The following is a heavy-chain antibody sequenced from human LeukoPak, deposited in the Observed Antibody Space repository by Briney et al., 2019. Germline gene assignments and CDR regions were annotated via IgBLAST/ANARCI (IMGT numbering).Heavy chain of an antibody. CDR3: ARAGRGRGRSFKTFDY. CDR1: GGSFSGYY. V-gene: IGHV4-34*01. J-gene: IGHJ4*02. CDR2: INHSGST. D-gene: IGHD2-15*01. Sequence: SEALSLTCAVYGGSFSGYYWSWIRQPPGKGLEWIGEINHSGSTNYNPSLKSRVTISVDTSKNQFSLKLSSVTAADTAVYYCARAGRGRGRSFKTFDYWGQGTLVTVSS.